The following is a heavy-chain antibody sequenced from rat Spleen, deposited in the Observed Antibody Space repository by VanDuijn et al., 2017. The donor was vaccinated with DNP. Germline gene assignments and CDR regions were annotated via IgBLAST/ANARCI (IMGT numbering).Heavy chain of an antibody. J-gene: IGHJ2*01. CDR1: GFTFSSYW. Sequence: EVQLVETGGGLVQPGRSLKLSCVASGFTFSSYWMYWIRQAPGKGLEWVASINTDGGSTYYPDSVKGRFTISRDNAENTVYLQMNSLRSEDTATYYCANQGVIRGPTGGFDYWGQGVMVTVSS. V-gene: IGHV5-58*01. CDR3: ANQGVIRGPTGGFDY. CDR2: INTDGGST. D-gene: IGHD4-4*01.